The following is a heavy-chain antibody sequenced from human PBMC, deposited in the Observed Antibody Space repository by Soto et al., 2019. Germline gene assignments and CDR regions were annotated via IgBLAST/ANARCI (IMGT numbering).Heavy chain of an antibody. CDR3: ARVQGIAAPWDYYYMDV. CDR1: GGSISSYY. CDR2: IYYSGST. Sequence: PSETLSLTCTASGGSISSYYWSWIRQPPGKGLEWIGYIYYSGSTNYNPSLKSRVTISVDTSKNQFSLKLSSVTAADTAVYYCARVQGIAAPWDYYYMDVWGKGTTVTVSS. V-gene: IGHV4-59*08. J-gene: IGHJ6*03. D-gene: IGHD6-6*01.